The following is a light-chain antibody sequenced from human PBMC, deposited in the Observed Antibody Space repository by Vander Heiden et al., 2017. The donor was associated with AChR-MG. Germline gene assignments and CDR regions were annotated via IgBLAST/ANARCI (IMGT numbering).Light chain of an antibody. CDR3: TSYTSSSPWV. Sequence: QSALTQPVSVSGSPGQSITISCTGINSVIGVYKYVSWYQQSPGKAPKLIVYDGHNRPSGVSNRFSGSKSSNTASLTISGLQGEDAAVYYCTSYTSSSPWVFGGGTKLTVL. V-gene: IGLV2-14*01. CDR1: NSVIGVYKY. J-gene: IGLJ3*02. CDR2: DGH.